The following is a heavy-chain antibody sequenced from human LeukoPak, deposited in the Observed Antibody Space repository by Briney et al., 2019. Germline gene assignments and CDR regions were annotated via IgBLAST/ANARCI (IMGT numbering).Heavy chain of an antibody. CDR1: GGSISTYH. V-gene: IGHV4-59*01. D-gene: IGHD6-13*01. J-gene: IGHJ4*02. Sequence: PSETLSLTCAVSGGSISTYHWSWIRQPPGKGLEWIGYISYSGSTNYNPSLKSRVTISVDTSKNQFSLRLNSVTAADTAVYYCARGVSSSWYPIDYWGQGTLVTVSS. CDR3: ARGVSSSWYPIDY. CDR2: ISYSGST.